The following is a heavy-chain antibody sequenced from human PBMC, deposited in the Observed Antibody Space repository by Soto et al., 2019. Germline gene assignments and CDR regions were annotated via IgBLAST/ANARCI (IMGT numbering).Heavy chain of an antibody. CDR1: GYTFTGYY. CDR2: INPNSGGT. V-gene: IGHV1-2*04. D-gene: IGHD3-10*01. J-gene: IGHJ6*02. Sequence: ASVKVSCKASGYTFTGYYMHWVRQAPGQGLEWMGWINPNSGGTNYAQKLQGWVTMTRDTSISTAYMELSRLRSDDTAVYYCAREEGILGFAGPNINGGMDVWGQGTTVTVSS. CDR3: AREEGILGFAGPNINGGMDV.